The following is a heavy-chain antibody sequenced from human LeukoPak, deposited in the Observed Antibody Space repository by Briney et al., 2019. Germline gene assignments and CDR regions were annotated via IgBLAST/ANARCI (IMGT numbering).Heavy chain of an antibody. CDR2: ISWNSGSI. Sequence: GGSLRLSCAASGFTFDDYAMHWVRQAPGKGLEWVSGISWNSGSIGYADSVEGRFTISRDNSKNTLYLHMNSLRAEDTAVYYCAKDPIRGVRPYYFSSWGQGTLVTVSS. CDR3: AKDPIRGVRPYYFSS. D-gene: IGHD3-10*01. CDR1: GFTFDDYA. J-gene: IGHJ4*02. V-gene: IGHV3-9*01.